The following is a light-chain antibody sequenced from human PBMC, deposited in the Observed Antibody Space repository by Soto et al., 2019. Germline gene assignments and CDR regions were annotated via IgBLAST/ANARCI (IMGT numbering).Light chain of an antibody. CDR3: CSYAGTTTWV. Sequence: QSALTQPASVSGSPGQSITISCTGTSSDVGSHNFVSWYQQRPGKAPKLMIFEVTKRPSGVSSRFSASKSGNTASLTISGVQAEDEADYYCCSYAGTTTWVFGGWTQLTVL. J-gene: IGLJ2*01. V-gene: IGLV2-23*02. CDR1: SSDVGSHNF. CDR2: EVT.